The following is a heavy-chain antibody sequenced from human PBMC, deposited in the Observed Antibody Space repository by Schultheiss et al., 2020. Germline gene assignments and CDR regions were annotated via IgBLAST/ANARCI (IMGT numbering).Heavy chain of an antibody. Sequence: GGSMRLSCAASGFTFSSYAMHWVRQAPGKGLEWVAVISYDGSNKYYADSVKGRFTISRDNSKNTLYLQMNSLRAEDTAVYYCATGEYLYYFDYWGKGTLVTVSS. CDR1: GFTFSSYA. D-gene: IGHD2/OR15-2a*01. V-gene: IGHV3-30-3*01. CDR2: ISYDGSNK. J-gene: IGHJ4*02. CDR3: ATGEYLYYFDY.